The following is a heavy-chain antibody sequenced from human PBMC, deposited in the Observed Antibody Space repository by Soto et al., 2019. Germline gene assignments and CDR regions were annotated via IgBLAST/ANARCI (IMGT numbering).Heavy chain of an antibody. J-gene: IGHJ4*02. CDR3: ARGRNMGYSYGFDY. CDR1: GGTFSSYA. V-gene: IGHV1-69*13. CDR2: IIPIFGTA. Sequence: SVKVSCKASGGTFSSYAISWVRQAPGQGLEWMGGIIPIFGTANYAQKFQGRVTITAVESTSTAYMELSSLRSEDTAVYYCARGRNMGYSYGFDYWGQGTLVTVSS. D-gene: IGHD5-18*01.